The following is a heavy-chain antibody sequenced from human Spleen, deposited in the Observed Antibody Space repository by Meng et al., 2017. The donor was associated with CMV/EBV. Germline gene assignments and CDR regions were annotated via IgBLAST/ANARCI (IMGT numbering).Heavy chain of an antibody. CDR1: GSLSGYY. CDR3: ARRGGLRFLEWLYNWFDP. J-gene: IGHJ5*02. D-gene: IGHD3-3*01. CDR2: INHSGST. V-gene: IGHV4-34*01. Sequence: GSLSGYYWSWIRQPPGKGLEWIGEINHSGSTNYTPSLKTRVTISVDTSKNQFSLKLSSVPAADTAVYYCARRGGLRFLEWLYNWFDPWGQGTLVTVSS.